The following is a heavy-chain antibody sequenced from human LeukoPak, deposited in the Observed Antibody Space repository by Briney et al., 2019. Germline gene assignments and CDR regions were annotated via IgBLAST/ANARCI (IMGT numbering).Heavy chain of an antibody. CDR1: GLTFRSYW. CDR2: ISTDGSGT. V-gene: IGHV3-74*01. Sequence: SGGSLRLSCAASGLTFRSYWMHWVRQAPGMGLVWVSGISTDGSGTRYADSVKGRFTISRDNAKNTLYLQMNSLRAEDTAVYYCGRGVSSWYVFDYWGQGTLVTVSS. D-gene: IGHD6-13*01. CDR3: GRGVSSWYVFDY. J-gene: IGHJ4*02.